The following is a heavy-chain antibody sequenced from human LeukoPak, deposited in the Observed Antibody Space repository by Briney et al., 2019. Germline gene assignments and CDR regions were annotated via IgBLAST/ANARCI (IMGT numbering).Heavy chain of an antibody. V-gene: IGHV3-30-3*02. CDR1: GFTLSSYA. Sequence: SGGSLRLSCAASGFTLSSYAMHWVRQAPGKGLEWVAVISYDGSNKYYADSVKGRFTISRDNSKNMLYLQMNSLTAEDTAVYYCAKTPHYSGWYTFEYWGQGTLVIVSP. D-gene: IGHD6-19*01. CDR3: AKTPHYSGWYTFEY. J-gene: IGHJ4*02. CDR2: ISYDGSNK.